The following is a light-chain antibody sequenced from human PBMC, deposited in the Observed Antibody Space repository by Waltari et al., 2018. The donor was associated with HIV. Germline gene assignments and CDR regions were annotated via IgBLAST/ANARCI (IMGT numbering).Light chain of an antibody. Sequence: SVLTQPPSASGTPGPRVTISCSASSSNIGSHYVFWYQQLPGTAPKLLMHRNHQRPAGVPDLFSDSTSGTSASLAISGLRSEDEADYYCATWDDSLSGVLFGGGTKLTVL. V-gene: IGLV1-47*01. CDR1: SSNIGSHY. CDR2: RNH. J-gene: IGLJ2*01. CDR3: ATWDDSLSGVL.